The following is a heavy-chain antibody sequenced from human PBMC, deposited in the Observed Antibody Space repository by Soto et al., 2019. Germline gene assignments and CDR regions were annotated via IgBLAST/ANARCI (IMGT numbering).Heavy chain of an antibody. V-gene: IGHV3-23*01. J-gene: IGHJ4*02. CDR2: LSGSGGT. CDR3: AKEKDYDYVWGSSRYTSDY. CDR1: GFTFSGYA. D-gene: IGHD3-16*02. Sequence: GGSLRLSCAASGFTFSGYAMSWVRQAPGKGLEWVSGLSGSGGTLYADSVKGRFTISRDNSKNTLYLQMNSLRAEDAAIYYCAKEKDYDYVWGSSRYTSDYWGQGTRVTVSS.